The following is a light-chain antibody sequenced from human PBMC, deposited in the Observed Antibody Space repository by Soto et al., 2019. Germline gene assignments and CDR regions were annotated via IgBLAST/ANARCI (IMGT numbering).Light chain of an antibody. CDR2: EVS. V-gene: IGLV2-8*01. CDR3: SSYAGSNNWVV. CDR1: SSDVGGYNY. J-gene: IGLJ2*01. Sequence: QSVLTQPPSASGSPGQSVTISCTGTSSDVGGYNYVSWYQQHPGKAPKLMIYEVSKRPSGVPDRSSGSKSGNTASLTVSGLQAEDEADYYCSSYAGSNNWVVFGGGTQLTVL.